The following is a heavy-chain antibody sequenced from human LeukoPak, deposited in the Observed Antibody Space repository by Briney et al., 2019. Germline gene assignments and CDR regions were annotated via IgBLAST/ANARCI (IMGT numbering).Heavy chain of an antibody. Sequence: NASETLSLTCAVYGGSFSGYYWSWIRQPPGKGLEWIGEINHSGSTNYNPSLKSRVAISVDTSKNQFSLKLSSVTAADTAVYYCARAPYYYYGMDVWGQGTTVTVSS. J-gene: IGHJ6*02. CDR1: GGSFSGYY. V-gene: IGHV4-34*01. CDR3: ARAPYYYYGMDV. CDR2: INHSGST.